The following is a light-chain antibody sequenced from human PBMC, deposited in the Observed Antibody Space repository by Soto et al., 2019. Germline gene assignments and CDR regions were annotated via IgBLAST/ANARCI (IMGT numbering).Light chain of an antibody. V-gene: IGKV1-5*03. Sequence: DIQMTQSPTTHSASVGDRVTITCRASQSISSWLAWYHQKPGKAPKLLIYKASSLESGVPSRFSGSGSGTEFTLTISRLQPEDFETYCCQQYNSYPWTFSQGNKVAIK. J-gene: IGKJ1*01. CDR2: KAS. CDR3: QQYNSYPWT. CDR1: QSISSW.